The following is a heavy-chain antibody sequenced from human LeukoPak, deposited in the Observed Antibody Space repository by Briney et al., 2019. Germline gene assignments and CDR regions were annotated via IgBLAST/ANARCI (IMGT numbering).Heavy chain of an antibody. D-gene: IGHD3-10*01. Sequence: IPSETLSLTCAVSGGSISSGGYSWSWIRQPPGKGLEWIGYIYHSGSTYYNPSLKSRVTISVDTSKNQFSLKLSSVTAADTAVYYCARTHGAGRWFGELWGQGTLVTVSS. CDR2: IYHSGST. V-gene: IGHV4-30-2*01. CDR1: GGSISSGGYS. CDR3: ARTHGAGRWFGEL. J-gene: IGHJ4*02.